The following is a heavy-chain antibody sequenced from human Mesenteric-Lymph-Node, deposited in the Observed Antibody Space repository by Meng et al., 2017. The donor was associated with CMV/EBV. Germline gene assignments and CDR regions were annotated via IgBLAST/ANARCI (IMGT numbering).Heavy chain of an antibody. CDR3: ARGAPAAGTEYTYYGMDV. Sequence: ASVKVSCKASGYTFTSYGISWVRQAPGQGLEWMGWISAYNGNTHYAQKLQGRVTMTTDTSTSTAYMEMSSLRSEDTAVYYCARGAPAAGTEYTYYGMDVWGQGTAVPSP. CDR2: ISAYNGNT. D-gene: IGHD6-13*01. CDR1: GYTFTSYG. V-gene: IGHV1-18*01. J-gene: IGHJ6*02.